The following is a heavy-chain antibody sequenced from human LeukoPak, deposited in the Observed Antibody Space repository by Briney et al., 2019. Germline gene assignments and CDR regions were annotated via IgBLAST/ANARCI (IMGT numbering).Heavy chain of an antibody. D-gene: IGHD6-13*01. CDR2: INPDGGST. J-gene: IGHJ4*02. CDR3: ARAPRNSSTMLDF. V-gene: IGHV1-46*01. Sequence: ASVKVSCKASGYTFTSYWIQWARQAPGQGLEWMGLINPDGGSTAYAHRFPGRVIMTRDTSTSTAYMDLSSLRSEDTAVYHCARAPRNSSTMLDFWGQGTLVTISS. CDR1: GYTFTSYW.